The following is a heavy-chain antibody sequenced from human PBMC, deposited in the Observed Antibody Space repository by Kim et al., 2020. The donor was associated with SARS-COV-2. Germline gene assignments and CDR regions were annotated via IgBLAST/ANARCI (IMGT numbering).Heavy chain of an antibody. V-gene: IGHV3-74*01. Sequence: ANSVKGRFTVSGKRAKNTLYLQMNSLTVEETAVYYCARGGNGYTYGYGDYWGQGTLVTVSS. D-gene: IGHD5-18*01. CDR3: ARGGNGYTYGYGDY. J-gene: IGHJ4*02.